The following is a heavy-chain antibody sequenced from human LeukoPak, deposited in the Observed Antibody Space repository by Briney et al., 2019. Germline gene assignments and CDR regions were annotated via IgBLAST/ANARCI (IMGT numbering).Heavy chain of an antibody. CDR1: GGSISSSNW. V-gene: IGHV4-4*02. CDR3: ASSKDYYDYVWGSFSIGIDY. CDR2: IYHSGST. D-gene: IGHD3-16*01. Sequence: SGTQSLTCAVSGGSISSSNWWSWVRQPPGKGLEWIGEIYHSGSTNYNPSLKSRVTISVDKSKNQFSLKLSSVTAADTAVYYCASSKDYYDYVWGSFSIGIDYWGQGTLVTVSS. J-gene: IGHJ4*02.